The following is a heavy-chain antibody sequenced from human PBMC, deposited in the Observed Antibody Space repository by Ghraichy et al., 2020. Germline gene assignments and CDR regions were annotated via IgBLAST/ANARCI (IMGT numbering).Heavy chain of an antibody. Sequence: SETLSLTCTVSGGSISSSRYYWGWIRQPPGQGLEWIGSIYYTGSTYDNPYLKSRVSTSVDTSKNQFSLKLNSVTAADTAMYYCARLLYDRSGYYYFDYWGQGTLVTVSS. CDR1: GGSISSSRYY. CDR3: ARLLYDRSGYYYFDY. D-gene: IGHD3-22*01. V-gene: IGHV4-39*01. J-gene: IGHJ4*02. CDR2: IYYTGST.